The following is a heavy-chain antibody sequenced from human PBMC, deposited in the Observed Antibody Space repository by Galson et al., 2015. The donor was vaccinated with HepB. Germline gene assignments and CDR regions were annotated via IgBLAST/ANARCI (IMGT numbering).Heavy chain of an antibody. J-gene: IGHJ4*02. Sequence: SLRLSCAASGFTFGDYAMAWFRQAPGKGLEWLGFIRTKTDGGTTKYAASVKGRFTISRDDSKSIAYLQMDSLKTEDTAVYYCTRDRPIDYWGQGTLLTVSS. CDR1: GFTFGDYA. CDR2: IRTKTDGGTT. V-gene: IGHV3-49*03. CDR3: TRDRPIDY.